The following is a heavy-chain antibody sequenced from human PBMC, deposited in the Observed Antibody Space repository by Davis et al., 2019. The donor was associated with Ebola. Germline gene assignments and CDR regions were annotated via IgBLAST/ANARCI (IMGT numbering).Heavy chain of an antibody. D-gene: IGHD2-2*02. Sequence: GESLKISCAASGFTFSSYAMHWVRQAPGKGLEWVAVISYDGSNKYYADSVKGRFTISRDNSKNTLYLQINSLRAEDTAVYYCARGALGYCSSTSCYKEFDPWGQGTLVTVSS. J-gene: IGHJ5*02. CDR3: ARGALGYCSSTSCYKEFDP. CDR2: ISYDGSNK. V-gene: IGHV3-30-3*01. CDR1: GFTFSSYA.